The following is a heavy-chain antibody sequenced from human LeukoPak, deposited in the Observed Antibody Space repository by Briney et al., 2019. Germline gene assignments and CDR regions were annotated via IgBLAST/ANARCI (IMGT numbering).Heavy chain of an antibody. V-gene: IGHV3-53*01. J-gene: IGHJ4*02. CDR3: AKTVSGTLNSSGY. D-gene: IGHD1-20*01. CDR1: GFRVSDYY. CDR2: IYSDGRT. Sequence: GGSLRLSCAASGFRVSDYYMNWVRQAPGKGLEWVSFIYSDGRTYYADSVKGRFTISRGNSKNTLYLQMNSLRAEDTAVYYCAKTVSGTLNSSGYWGQGTLVTVSS.